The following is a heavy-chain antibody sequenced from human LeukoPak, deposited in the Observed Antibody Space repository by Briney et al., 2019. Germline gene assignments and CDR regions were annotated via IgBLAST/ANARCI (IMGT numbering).Heavy chain of an antibody. Sequence: SETLSLTCTVSGGSISSYYWSWIRQPAGKGLEWIGRIYTSGSTNYNPSLKSRVTMSVDTSKNQFSLKLSSVAAADTAVYYCAGWDYDYVWGSYRPREIDYGGQGTLVTVPS. V-gene: IGHV4-4*07. CDR2: IYTSGST. D-gene: IGHD3-16*02. CDR1: GGSISSYY. CDR3: AGWDYDYVWGSYRPREIDY. J-gene: IGHJ4*02.